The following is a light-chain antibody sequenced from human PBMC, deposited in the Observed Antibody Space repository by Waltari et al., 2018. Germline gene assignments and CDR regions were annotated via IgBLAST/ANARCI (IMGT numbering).Light chain of an antibody. CDR2: KSS. Sequence: DIQMTQSPSTLSAFVGATVTLPCRASQTISYWLAWYQQKPGKAPKLLIYKSSTLERGVPSRFSGSGSGTEFTLTISSLQPDDFANYYCQQYDSYSPYTFGQGTKLEIK. CDR3: QQYDSYSPYT. V-gene: IGKV1-5*03. J-gene: IGKJ2*01. CDR1: QTISYW.